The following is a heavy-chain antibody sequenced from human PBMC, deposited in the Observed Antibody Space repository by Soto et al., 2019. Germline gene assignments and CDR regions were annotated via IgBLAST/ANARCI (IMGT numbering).Heavy chain of an antibody. CDR3: ARALVHGGDF. CDR1: GFTFSNYW. D-gene: IGHD3-10*01. CDR2: IKQDGSET. J-gene: IGHJ4*02. Sequence: GGSLRLSCAASGFTFSNYWMAWVRQAPGKGLEWVANIKQDGSETNFVDSVKGRFTISRDNAKNSLHLQRNSLRAEDTAVYYCARALVHGGDFWGQGTLVTVSS. V-gene: IGHV3-7*01.